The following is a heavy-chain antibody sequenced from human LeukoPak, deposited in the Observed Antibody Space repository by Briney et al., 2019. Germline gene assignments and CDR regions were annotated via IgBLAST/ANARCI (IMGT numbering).Heavy chain of an antibody. CDR1: GGSISSSSYY. CDR3: AETGRVDY. D-gene: IGHD7-27*01. CDR2: IYYSGST. J-gene: IGHJ4*02. Sequence: PSETLSLTCTVSGGSISSSSYYWGWIRQPPGKGLEWIGSIYYSGSTYYNPSLKSRVTISVDTSKNQSSLKLSSVTAADTAVYYCAETGRVDYWGQGTLVTVSS. V-gene: IGHV4-39*01.